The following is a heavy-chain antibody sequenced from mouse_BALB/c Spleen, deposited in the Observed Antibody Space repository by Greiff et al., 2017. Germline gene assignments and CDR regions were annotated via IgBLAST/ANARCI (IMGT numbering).Heavy chain of an antibody. Sequence: QVQLQQSGPELVKPGASVKMSCKASGYTFTSYYIHWVKQRPGQGLEWIGWIYPGDGSTKYNEKFKGQTTLTADKSSSTAYMLLSSLTSEDSAIYFCARKGYRDDGYYAMDYWGQGTSVTVSS. V-gene: IGHV1S56*01. CDR1: GYTFTSYY. J-gene: IGHJ4*01. D-gene: IGHD2-14*01. CDR2: IYPGDGST. CDR3: ARKGYRDDGYYAMDY.